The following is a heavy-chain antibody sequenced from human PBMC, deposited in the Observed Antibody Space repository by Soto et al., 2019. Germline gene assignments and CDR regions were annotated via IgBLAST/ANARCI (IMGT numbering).Heavy chain of an antibody. D-gene: IGHD1-26*01. CDR1: GGSISSYY. V-gene: IGHV4-59*01. CDR2: IYYGGST. CDR3: ARGDVGALDY. Sequence: PSETLSLTCTVSGGSISSYYWSWIRQPPGKGLEWIGYIYYGGSTNYNPSLKSRVTISVDTSKNQFSLKLSSVTAADTAVYYCARGDVGALDYWGQGTLVTVSS. J-gene: IGHJ4*02.